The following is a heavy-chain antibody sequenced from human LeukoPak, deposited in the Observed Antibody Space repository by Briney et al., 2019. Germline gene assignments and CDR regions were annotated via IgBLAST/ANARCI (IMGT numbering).Heavy chain of an antibody. J-gene: IGHJ4*02. V-gene: IGHV1-69*13. CDR1: GGTFSSYA. Sequence: SVKVSCKASGGTFSSYAISWVRQAPGQGLEWMGGIIPIFGTANYAQKFQGRVAITADESTSTAYMELSSLRSEDTAVYYCARVGGRRGYSGYDIDYWGQGTLVTVSS. CDR3: ARVGGRRGYSGYDIDY. CDR2: IIPIFGTA. D-gene: IGHD5-12*01.